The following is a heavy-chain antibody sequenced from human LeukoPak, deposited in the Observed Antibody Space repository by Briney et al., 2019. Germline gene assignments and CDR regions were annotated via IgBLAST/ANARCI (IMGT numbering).Heavy chain of an antibody. Sequence: GASVKVSCKASGGTFSSYAISWVRQAPGQGLEWMGGIIPIFGTANYAQKFQGRVTITTDESTSTAYMELSSLRSEDTAVYYCARGASSNRRYYFDYWGQGTLVTVSS. CDR1: GGTFSSYA. CDR3: ARGASSNRRYYFDY. J-gene: IGHJ4*02. V-gene: IGHV1-69*05. D-gene: IGHD6-25*01. CDR2: IIPIFGTA.